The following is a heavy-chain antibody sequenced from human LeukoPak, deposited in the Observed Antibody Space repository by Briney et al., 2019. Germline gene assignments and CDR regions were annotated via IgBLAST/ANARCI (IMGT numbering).Heavy chain of an antibody. J-gene: IGHJ4*02. D-gene: IGHD2-15*01. Sequence: GSLRLSCAASGFTFSSYAMSWVRQAPGKGLEWVANIKQDGSEKYYVDSVKGRFTISRDNAKNSLYLQMNSLRAEDTAVYYCAREEGFIDYWGQGTLVTVSS. V-gene: IGHV3-7*03. CDR1: GFTFSSYA. CDR2: IKQDGSEK. CDR3: AREEGFIDY.